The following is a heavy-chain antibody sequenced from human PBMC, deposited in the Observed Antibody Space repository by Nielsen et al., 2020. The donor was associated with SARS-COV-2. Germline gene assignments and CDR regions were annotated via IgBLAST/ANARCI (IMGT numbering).Heavy chain of an antibody. Sequence: SETLSLTCTVPGGSISSSSYYWGWIRQPPGKGLEWIGEINHSGSTNYNPSLKSRVTISVDTSKNQFSLKLSSVTAADTAVYYCARIQLWRRNAFDIWGQGTMVTVSS. D-gene: IGHD5-18*01. V-gene: IGHV4-39*07. CDR3: ARIQLWRRNAFDI. J-gene: IGHJ3*02. CDR2: INHSGST. CDR1: GGSISSSSYY.